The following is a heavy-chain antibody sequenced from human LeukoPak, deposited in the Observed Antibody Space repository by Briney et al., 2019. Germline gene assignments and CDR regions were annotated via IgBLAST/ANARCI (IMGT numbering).Heavy chain of an antibody. CDR3: AKDLAGCSDS. Sequence: GGSLRLSCAASGFTFSSFPMTWVRLAPGKGLEWVSTTTGSGGSTYYAESVKGRFTISRDNSKNTLYLQMNSLRGEDTALYYCAKDLAGCSDSWGQGTLVTVS. CDR1: GFTFSSFP. D-gene: IGHD2-8*01. V-gene: IGHV3-23*01. J-gene: IGHJ4*02. CDR2: TTGSGGST.